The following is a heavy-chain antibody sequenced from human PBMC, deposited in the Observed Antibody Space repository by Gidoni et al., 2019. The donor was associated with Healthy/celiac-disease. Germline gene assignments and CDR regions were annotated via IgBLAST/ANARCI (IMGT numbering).Heavy chain of an antibody. CDR3: AKDGYCSSTSCYRNYYYYGMDV. D-gene: IGHD2-2*02. CDR2: ISWNSGSI. J-gene: IGHJ6*02. Sequence: EVQLVESGGGLVQPGRSLRLSCAASGFTFDAYAMHWVRQAPGKGLECVSGISWNSGSIGYADSVKGRFTISRDNAKNSLYLQMNSLRAEDTALYYCAKDGYCSSTSCYRNYYYYGMDVWGQGTTVTVSS. CDR1: GFTFDAYA. V-gene: IGHV3-9*01.